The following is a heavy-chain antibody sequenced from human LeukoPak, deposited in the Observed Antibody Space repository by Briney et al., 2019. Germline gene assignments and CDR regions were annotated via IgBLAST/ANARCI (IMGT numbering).Heavy chain of an antibody. CDR2: IYYSGST. CDR1: GGSISSSSYY. D-gene: IGHD6-19*01. Sequence: SETLSLTCTVSGGSISSSSYYWGWIRQPPGKGLEWIGSIYYSGSTYYNPSLKSRVTISVDTSKNQFSLKLSSVTAADTAVYYCARDALLWGSGWIHYYYMDVWGKGTTVTVSS. CDR3: ARDALLWGSGWIHYYYMDV. V-gene: IGHV4-39*07. J-gene: IGHJ6*03.